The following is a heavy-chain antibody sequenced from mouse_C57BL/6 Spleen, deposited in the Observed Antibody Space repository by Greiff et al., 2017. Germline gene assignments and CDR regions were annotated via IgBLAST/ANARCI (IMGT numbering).Heavy chain of an antibody. D-gene: IGHD2-4*01. V-gene: IGHV1-42*01. Sequence: VQLQQSGPELVKPGASVKISCKASGYSFTGYYLNWVTQSPEKSLEWIGEINPSTGGTTYNQKFKAKATLTVDKSSSTAYMQLKSLTSEDSAVYYCARTYYDACYAMDYWGQGTSVTVSS. CDR2: INPSTGGT. CDR3: ARTYYDACYAMDY. CDR1: GYSFTGYY. J-gene: IGHJ4*01.